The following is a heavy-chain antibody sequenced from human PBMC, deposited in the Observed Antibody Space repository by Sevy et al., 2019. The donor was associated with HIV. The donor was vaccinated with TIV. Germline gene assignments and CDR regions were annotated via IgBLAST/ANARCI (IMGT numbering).Heavy chain of an antibody. CDR3: ARRGYDSSGYPQYYFDY. J-gene: IGHJ4*02. CDR2: IYPDDSEI. CDR1: GYKFTSYW. Sequence: GESLKISCKGSGYKFTSYWIAWVRQMPGKGLEWMGIIYPDDSEIRYSPSLQGQVTISVDKSISTAYLQWTNLKASDTAMYFYARRGYDSSGYPQYYFDYWGQGTLVTVSS. D-gene: IGHD3-22*01. V-gene: IGHV5-51*01.